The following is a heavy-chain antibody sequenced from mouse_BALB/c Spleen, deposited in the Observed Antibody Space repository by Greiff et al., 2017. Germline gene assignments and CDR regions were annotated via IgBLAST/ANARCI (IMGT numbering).Heavy chain of an antibody. CDR3: ARMGYGYYAMDY. CDR2: INPNNGGT. Sequence: VQLQQSGPELVKPGASVKIPCKASGYTFTDYNMDWVKQSHGKSLEWIGDINPNNGGTIYNQKFKGKATLTVDKSSSTAYMGLRSLTSEDTAVYYCARMGYGYYAMDYWGQGTSVTVSS. V-gene: IGHV1-18*01. J-gene: IGHJ4*01. D-gene: IGHD2-10*02. CDR1: GYTFTDYN.